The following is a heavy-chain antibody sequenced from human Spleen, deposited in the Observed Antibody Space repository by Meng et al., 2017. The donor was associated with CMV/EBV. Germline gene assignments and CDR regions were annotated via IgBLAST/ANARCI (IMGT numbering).Heavy chain of an antibody. D-gene: IGHD3-16*01. J-gene: IGHJ5*02. CDR2: IIPALDVT. V-gene: IGHV1-69*10. CDR1: GGTLSRDA. Sequence: CKTSGGTLSRDAIAWVRQAPGQGLEWMGGIIPALDVTNYAQRFQARVTFTADKSTSTAYMELRSLTSEDTAVYYCASPALGNWFDPWGQGTLVTVSS. CDR3: ASPALGNWFDP.